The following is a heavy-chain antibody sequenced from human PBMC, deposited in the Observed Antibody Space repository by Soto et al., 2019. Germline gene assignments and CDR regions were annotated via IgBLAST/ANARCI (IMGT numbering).Heavy chain of an antibody. CDR2: ISNDGTNK. D-gene: IGHD2-15*01. CDR3: GKDTLDCSGGDCPLYYWGGRHV. CDR1: GFTFRSYG. Sequence: QVQLVESGGGVVQPGRSLRLSCAASGFTFRSYGMHWVRQAPGKGLAWLAVISNDGTNKYLADSVKGGLTLSRDNSRNTLSLVINSLRPEDTAVYYCGKDTLDCSGGDCPLYYWGGRHVWGEGTTVTITS. J-gene: IGHJ6*02. V-gene: IGHV3-30*18.